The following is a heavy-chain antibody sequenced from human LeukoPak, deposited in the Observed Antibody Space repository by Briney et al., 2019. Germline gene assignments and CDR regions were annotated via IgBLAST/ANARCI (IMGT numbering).Heavy chain of an antibody. CDR2: IYQSGST. CDR1: GYSISSGYY. J-gene: IGHJ4*02. CDR3: ARRAVLGGSYCFDY. D-gene: IGHD3-10*01. Sequence: SETLSLTCTVSGYSISSGYYWAWIRQPPGKGLEWIGTIYQSGSTYYNPSLKSRDTISVDTSKNQFSLKLSSVTAADTAVYYCARRAVLGGSYCFDYWGQGTLVTVSS. V-gene: IGHV4-38-2*02.